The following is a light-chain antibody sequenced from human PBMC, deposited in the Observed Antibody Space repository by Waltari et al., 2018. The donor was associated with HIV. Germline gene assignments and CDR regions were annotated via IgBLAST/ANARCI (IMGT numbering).Light chain of an antibody. CDR3: ASWDDGLSGHV. Sequence: QSGLTQPPSLSGTPGQRLTTHCSGTNSTIDRNYVFWYRQVPGTAPSLLVYRNDQRPSGVVDRFSGSRSGASASLVIGGLRVEDEADYYCASWDDGLSGHVFGGGTTVSV. V-gene: IGLV1-47*01. J-gene: IGLJ1*01. CDR1: NSTIDRNY. CDR2: RND.